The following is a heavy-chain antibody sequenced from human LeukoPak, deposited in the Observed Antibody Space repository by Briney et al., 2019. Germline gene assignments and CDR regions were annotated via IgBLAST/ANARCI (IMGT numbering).Heavy chain of an antibody. CDR2: ISSSGSTI. Sequence: GGSLRLSCAAPGFTFSSYKMNWVRQAPGKGLEWVSYISSSGSTIYYADSVKGRFTISRDNAKNSLYLQMNSLRAEDTAVYYCATYYDILTGYFFDYWGQGTLVTVSS. D-gene: IGHD3-9*01. J-gene: IGHJ4*02. CDR3: ATYYDILTGYFFDY. CDR1: GFTFSSYK. V-gene: IGHV3-48*03.